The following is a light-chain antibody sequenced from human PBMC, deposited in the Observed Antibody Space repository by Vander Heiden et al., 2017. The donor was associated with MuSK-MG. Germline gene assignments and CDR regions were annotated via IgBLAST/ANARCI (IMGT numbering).Light chain of an antibody. Sequence: EIVLTQSPATLSLSPGERATLSCRASQSVGSFLAWYQHKPGQAPRLLIYDASSRATDTPARFSGSGSGTDFTLTISSLEPEDFAVYYCQQRSNWVTFGGGTKVEIK. CDR2: DAS. V-gene: IGKV3-11*01. CDR3: QQRSNWVT. CDR1: QSVGSF. J-gene: IGKJ4*01.